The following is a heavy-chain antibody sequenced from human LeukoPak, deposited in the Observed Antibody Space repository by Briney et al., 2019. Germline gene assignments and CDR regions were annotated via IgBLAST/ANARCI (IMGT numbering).Heavy chain of an antibody. CDR3: ARTGISGGFDY. CDR2: IYYSGST. D-gene: IGHD1-20*01. Sequence: SEALSLTCTVSGGSVSSGSYYWSWIRQPPGKGLEWIGYIYYSGSTNYNPSLKSRVTISVDTSKNQFSLKLSSVTAADTAVYYCARTGISGGFDYWGQGTLVTVSS. CDR1: GGSVSSGSYY. V-gene: IGHV4-61*01. J-gene: IGHJ4*02.